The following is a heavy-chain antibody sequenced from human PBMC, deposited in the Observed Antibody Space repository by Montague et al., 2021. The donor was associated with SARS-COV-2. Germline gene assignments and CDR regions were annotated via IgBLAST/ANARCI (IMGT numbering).Heavy chain of an antibody. J-gene: IGHJ4*02. V-gene: IGHV4-39*01. CDR2: ITYSGTT. CDR1: GGSITDRTYY. D-gene: IGHD6-13*01. CDR3: ARLWGIAAAGN. Sequence: SETLSLTCSVSGGSITDRTYYWGCIRQSPGKGLEWIGSITYSGTTYSNPSLKIPVTISLDTAKIQFSLKMTTVTAAAAADYYCARLWGIAAAGNWGQGTLVTVSS.